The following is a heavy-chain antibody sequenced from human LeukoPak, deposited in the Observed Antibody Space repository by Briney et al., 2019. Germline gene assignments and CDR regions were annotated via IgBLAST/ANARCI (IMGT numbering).Heavy chain of an antibody. J-gene: IGHJ6*04. V-gene: IGHV4-34*01. Sequence: SETLSLTWAVYGGSFSGYYWSWIRQPPGKGLEWIGEINHSGSTNYNPSLKSRVTISVDTSKNQFSLKLSSVTAADTAVYYCARGNDFWDVWGKGTTVTVSS. D-gene: IGHD3-3*01. CDR2: INHSGST. CDR1: GGSFSGYY. CDR3: ARGNDFWDV.